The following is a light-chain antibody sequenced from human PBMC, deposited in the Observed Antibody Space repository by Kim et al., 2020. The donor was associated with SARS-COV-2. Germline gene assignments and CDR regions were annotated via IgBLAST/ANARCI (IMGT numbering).Light chain of an antibody. J-gene: IGLJ3*02. V-gene: IGLV3-25*03. CDR3: QSSDNRGTYVV. CDR2: KDN. CDR1: ALPNQY. Sequence: SYELTQPPSLSVSPGQTARITCSGDALPNQYAYWYQQKPGQAPVLVIYKDNERPSGIPERFSGSNSGTTVTLTISGVQAEDEADYYCQSSDNRGTYVVFGGGTQLTVL.